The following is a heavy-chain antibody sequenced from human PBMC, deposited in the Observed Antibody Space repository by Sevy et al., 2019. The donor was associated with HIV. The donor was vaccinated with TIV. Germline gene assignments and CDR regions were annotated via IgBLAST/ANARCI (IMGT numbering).Heavy chain of an antibody. Sequence: GGSLRLSCAASGFTFSSYAMHWVRQAPGKGLEWVAVISYDGSNKYYADSVKGRFTISRDNSKNTLNLQMNSLRAEDTAMYYCARALLMMSTVYYYYGMDVWGQGTTVTVSS. D-gene: IGHD2-2*01. CDR3: ARALLMMSTVYYYYGMDV. V-gene: IGHV3-30*04. CDR2: ISYDGSNK. J-gene: IGHJ6*02. CDR1: GFTFSSYA.